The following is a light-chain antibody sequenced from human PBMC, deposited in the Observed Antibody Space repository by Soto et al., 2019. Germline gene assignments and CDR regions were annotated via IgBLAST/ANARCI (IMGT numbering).Light chain of an antibody. CDR1: QSIYDS. J-gene: IGKJ4*01. Sequence: DIQFTQXPXXXXXSVXXXXTXTCRASQSIYDSLHWYQHKPGQAPTVLIYAASSLQNGVPARFGGSGSGTDFTLTISNLQPEDCAIYYCQQSFSIPLTFGGGTKVDIK. CDR3: QQSFSIPLT. CDR2: AAS. V-gene: IGKV1-39*01.